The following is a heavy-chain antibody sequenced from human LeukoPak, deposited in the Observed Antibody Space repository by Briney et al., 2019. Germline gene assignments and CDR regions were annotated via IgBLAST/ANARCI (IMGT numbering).Heavy chain of an antibody. CDR3: ARRRSGWYYFDY. V-gene: IGHV4-59*01. CDR2: IYYSGST. D-gene: IGHD6-19*01. Sequence: PSETLTLTCTVSGGSISPYYWSWIRQPPGKGLEWIGYIYYSGSTNYNPSLKSRVTTSVDTSKNQLSLKLSSVTAADTAVYYCARRRSGWYYFDYWGQGTLVTVSS. CDR1: GGSISPYY. J-gene: IGHJ4*02.